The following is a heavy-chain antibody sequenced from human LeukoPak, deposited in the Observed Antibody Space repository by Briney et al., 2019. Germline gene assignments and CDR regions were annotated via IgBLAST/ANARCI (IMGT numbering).Heavy chain of an antibody. CDR2: IYHSGST. V-gene: IGHV4-30-2*01. CDR3: ARVLRAPNSGSYLDAFDI. J-gene: IGHJ3*02. CDR1: GGSISSGGYY. D-gene: IGHD1-26*01. Sequence: PSETLSLTCTVSGGSISSGGYYWSWIRQPPGKGLEWIGYIYHSGSTYYNPSLKSRVTISVDTSKNQFSLKLSSVTAADTAVYYCARVLRAPNSGSYLDAFDIWGQGTMVTVSS.